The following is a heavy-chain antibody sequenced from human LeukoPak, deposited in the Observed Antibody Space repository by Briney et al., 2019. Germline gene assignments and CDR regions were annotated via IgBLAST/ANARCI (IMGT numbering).Heavy chain of an antibody. D-gene: IGHD6-13*01. CDR3: TREGEYSNSWYYFDY. V-gene: IGHV3-11*01. Sequence: GSLRLSCAASGFTFNNYYMSWIRQAPGKGLEWVSYISSTGRTIYYADSVKGRFTISRDNAKNSMYLQMNSLRAEDTAMYYCTREGEYSNSWYYFDYWGQGTLVTVSS. CDR1: GFTFNNYY. J-gene: IGHJ4*02. CDR2: ISSTGRTI.